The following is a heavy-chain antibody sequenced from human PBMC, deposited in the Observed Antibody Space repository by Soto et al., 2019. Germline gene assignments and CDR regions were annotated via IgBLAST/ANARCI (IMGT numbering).Heavy chain of an antibody. V-gene: IGHV3-30-3*01. CDR2: ISKGGSVQ. D-gene: IGHD3-3*01. CDR3: ARSRSGAVPDSFGY. Sequence: QVQLVESGGRVVQPGRSLRLSCAASGFIFNRYAIHWVRQTPGKGLEWVAVISKGGSVQYYADSVRGRFIISRDKSKDTVYLEMNSLRAEDTAVFYCARSRSGAVPDSFGYWGQGTLVTVSS. J-gene: IGHJ4*02. CDR1: GFIFNRYA.